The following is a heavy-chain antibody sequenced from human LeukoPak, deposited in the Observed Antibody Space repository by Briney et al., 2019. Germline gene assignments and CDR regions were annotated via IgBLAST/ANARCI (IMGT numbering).Heavy chain of an antibody. CDR3: ARYSSSRGHGFDL. CDR2: VNPNSGGT. D-gene: IGHD6-13*01. V-gene: IGHV1-2*04. J-gene: IGHJ2*01. CDR1: GYTFTGYY. Sequence: ASVKVSCKASGYTFTGYYTHWVRQAPGQGLEWMGWVNPNSGGTNYAQKFQGWVTMTRDTSISTAYMELSRLRSDDTAVYYCARYSSSRGHGFDLWGRGTLVTVSS.